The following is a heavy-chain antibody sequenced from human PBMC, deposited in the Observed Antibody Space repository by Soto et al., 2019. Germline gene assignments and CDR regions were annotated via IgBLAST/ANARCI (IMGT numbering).Heavy chain of an antibody. CDR3: ASPTFQFIVATDTPQRYYYYGMDV. CDR2: IIPIFGTA. D-gene: IGHD5-12*01. Sequence: ASVKVSCKASGGTFSSYAISWVRQAPGQRLEWMGGIIPIFGTANYAQKFQGRVTITADESTSTAYMELSSLRSEDTAVYYCASPTFQFIVATDTPQRYYYYGMDVWGQGTTVTVSS. CDR1: GGTFSSYA. J-gene: IGHJ6*02. V-gene: IGHV1-69*13.